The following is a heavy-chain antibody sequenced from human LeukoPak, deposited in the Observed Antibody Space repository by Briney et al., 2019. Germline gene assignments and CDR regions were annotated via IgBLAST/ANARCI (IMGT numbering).Heavy chain of an antibody. CDR1: GYTFTSSD. CDR2: MNPNSGNT. CDR3: ARGTFGELLLDY. V-gene: IGHV1-8*01. J-gene: IGHJ4*02. D-gene: IGHD3-10*01. Sequence: ASVKVSCKASGYTFTSSDINWVRQATGQGLEWMGWMNPNSGNTGYAQKFQGRVTMTRNTSISTAYMELSSLRSEDTAVYYCARGTFGELLLDYWGQGNLVTVSS.